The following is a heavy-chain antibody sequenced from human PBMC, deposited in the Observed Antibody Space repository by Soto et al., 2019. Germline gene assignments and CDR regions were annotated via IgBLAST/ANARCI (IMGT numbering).Heavy chain of an antibody. V-gene: IGHV1-69*02. CDR3: ARAGSTSWGFDP. CDR1: GGTFSSYT. Sequence: QVQLVQSGAEVKKPGSSVKVSCKASGGTFSSYTISWVRQAPGQGLEWMGRIIPILGIANYAQKFQGRVTITADKSTSTAYMELSSLRSKDTAVYYCARAGSTSWGFDPWGQGTLVTVSS. CDR2: IIPILGIA. D-gene: IGHD2-2*01. J-gene: IGHJ5*02.